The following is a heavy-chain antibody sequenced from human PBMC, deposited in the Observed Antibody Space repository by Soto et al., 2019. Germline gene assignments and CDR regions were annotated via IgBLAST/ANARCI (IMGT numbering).Heavy chain of an antibody. CDR1: GFAFSSYA. CDR3: AKERGFIDPFAC. CDR2: ISGSTSGT. Sequence: EVQLLESGGGLVQPGGSLRLSCAASGFAFSSYAMSWVRQAPGKGLEWVSSISGSTSGTYYADAVKGRFTISRDNSNNTLYLQMNSLRAEDTAVYYCAKERGFIDPFACWGQGALVTDS. D-gene: IGHD3-16*02. V-gene: IGHV3-23*01. J-gene: IGHJ4*02.